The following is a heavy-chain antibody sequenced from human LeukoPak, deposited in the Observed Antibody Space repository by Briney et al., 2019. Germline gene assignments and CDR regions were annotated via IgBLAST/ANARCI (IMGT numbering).Heavy chain of an antibody. D-gene: IGHD6-19*01. V-gene: IGHV3-7*01. CDR1: GLTFNKYW. Sequence: PGGSLRLSCEASGLTFNKYWMTWVRQAPGKGLEWVANIKQDGSEKNYVDSVKGRFTISRDNAKNSLSLRMNSLGAEDTAVYYCATGYSSGWYFYFQHWGQGSLVSVSS. J-gene: IGHJ1*01. CDR2: IKQDGSEK. CDR3: ATGYSSGWYFYFQH.